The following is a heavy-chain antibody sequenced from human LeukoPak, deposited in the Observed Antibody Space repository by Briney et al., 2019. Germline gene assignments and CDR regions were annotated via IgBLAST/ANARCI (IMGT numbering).Heavy chain of an antibody. CDR1: GFPFSNYW. V-gene: IGHV3-7*01. CDR3: ARGSYYDTSGYVNWYFDL. CDR2: IMQGGNEK. J-gene: IGHJ2*01. D-gene: IGHD3-22*01. Sequence: GGSLRLSCAASGFPFSNYWMSWVRQAPGKGLEWVASIMQGGNEKYYVDSVKGRFTISRDNAKNSLYLQMNSLRAEDTTLYYCARGSYYDTSGYVNWYFDLWGRGTLVTVS.